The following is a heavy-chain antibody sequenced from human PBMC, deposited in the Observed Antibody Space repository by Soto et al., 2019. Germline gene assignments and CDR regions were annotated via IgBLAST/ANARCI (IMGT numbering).Heavy chain of an antibody. J-gene: IGHJ6*02. D-gene: IGHD3-3*01. V-gene: IGHV1-69*01. CDR1: GGTFSSYA. CDR2: IIPIFGTA. Sequence: QVQLVQSGAEVKKPGSSVKVSCKASGGTFSSYAISWVRQAPGQGLEWMGGIIPIFGTANYAQKFQGRVTITADESTSTAYMELSSLRSEDTAVYYCARGLNEFGVVITGGHRKRYGMDVWGQGTTVTVSS. CDR3: ARGLNEFGVVITGGHRKRYGMDV.